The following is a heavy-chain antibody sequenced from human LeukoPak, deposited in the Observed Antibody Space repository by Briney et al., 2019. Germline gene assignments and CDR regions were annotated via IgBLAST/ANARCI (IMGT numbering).Heavy chain of an antibody. D-gene: IGHD6-6*01. J-gene: IGHJ3*02. Sequence: GGSLRLSCAASGFPFCSYDMHWVRHATGRALECVSAIGTAGDTYYPVSVKGRFTISRENAKNSLYLQMNSLRAGDTAVYYCARGRAAGPSSDFDIWGQGTMVTVSS. CDR3: ARGRAAGPSSDFDI. CDR2: IGTAGDT. CDR1: GFPFCSYD. V-gene: IGHV3-13*01.